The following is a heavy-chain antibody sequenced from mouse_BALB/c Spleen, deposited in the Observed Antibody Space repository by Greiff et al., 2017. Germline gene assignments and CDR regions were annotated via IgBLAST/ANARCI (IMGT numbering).Heavy chain of an antibody. CDR2: ILPGSGST. V-gene: IGHV1-9*01. D-gene: IGHD3-2*01. CDR3: AREGDSSGPWFAY. J-gene: IGHJ3*01. Sequence: QVQLKQSGAELMKPGASVKISCKATGYTFSSYWIEWVKQRPGHGLEWIGEILPGSGSTNYNEKFKGKATFTADTSSNTAYMQLGSLTSEDSAVYYCAREGDSSGPWFAYWGQGTLVTVSA. CDR1: GYTFSSYW.